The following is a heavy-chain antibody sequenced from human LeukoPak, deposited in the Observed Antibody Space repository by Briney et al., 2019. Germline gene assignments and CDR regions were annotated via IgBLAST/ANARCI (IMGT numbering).Heavy chain of an antibody. J-gene: IGHJ4*02. CDR2: ISSSSSYI. CDR1: GVTFSTYN. D-gene: IGHD3-16*02. V-gene: IGHV3-21*01. CDR3: ARWVTFGGVIVNDF. Sequence: PGGSLRLSCAASGVTFSTYNMNWVRQAPGKGLEWVSSISSSSSYIYYADSVKRRFIISKDTAQNSLYLQMSSLRAEDTPVYYSARWVTFGGVIVNDFWGQGTLLTVPS.